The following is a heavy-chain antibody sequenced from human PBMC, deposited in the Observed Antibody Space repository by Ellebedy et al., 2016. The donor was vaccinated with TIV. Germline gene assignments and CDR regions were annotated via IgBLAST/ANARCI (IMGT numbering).Heavy chain of an antibody. Sequence: SETLSLTCTVSGGSVVGDYYWNWIRQSPGKGLEWIGFGHYSGATYYSPSLRSRVTVTVDASRNQFSLKLSSVTPADTVIYYCAKWCSGEVCTNAYEIWGQGTVVTVSS. CDR2: GHYSGAT. CDR1: GGSVVGDYY. CDR3: AKWCSGEVCTNAYEI. J-gene: IGHJ3*02. V-gene: IGHV4-61*08. D-gene: IGHD2-15*01.